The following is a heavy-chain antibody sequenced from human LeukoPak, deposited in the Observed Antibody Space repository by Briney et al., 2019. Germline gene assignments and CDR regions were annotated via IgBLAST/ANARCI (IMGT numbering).Heavy chain of an antibody. CDR1: EFLRRTSGVG. Sequence: CGPTQIILSKLLTQISTLLEFLRRTSGVGVGWIRQPPGKALEWLALIYWDDDKRYSPSLKSRLTITKDTSKNQVNLTMTIMDPVDAATYYCAPSAYCNSFANTSPTWGQGTMVPVSS. CDR3: APSAYCNSFANTSPT. CDR2: IYWDDDK. J-gene: IGHJ3*01. D-gene: IGHD2/OR15-2a*01. V-gene: IGHV2-5*02.